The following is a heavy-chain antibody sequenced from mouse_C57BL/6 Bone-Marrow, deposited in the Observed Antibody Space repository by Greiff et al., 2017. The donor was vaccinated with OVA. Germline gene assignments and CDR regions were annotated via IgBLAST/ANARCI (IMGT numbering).Heavy chain of an antibody. V-gene: IGHV1-76*01. CDR3: ARSPYYYGSSYPYYYAMDY. CDR2: IYPGSGNT. Sequence: QVQLQQSGAELVRPGASVKLSCKASGYTFTDYYINWVKQRPGQGLEWIARIYPGSGNTYYNEKFKGKATLTAEKSSSTAYMQLSSLTSEDSAVYFCARSPYYYGSSYPYYYAMDYWGQGTSVTVSS. CDR1: GYTFTDYY. D-gene: IGHD1-1*01. J-gene: IGHJ4*01.